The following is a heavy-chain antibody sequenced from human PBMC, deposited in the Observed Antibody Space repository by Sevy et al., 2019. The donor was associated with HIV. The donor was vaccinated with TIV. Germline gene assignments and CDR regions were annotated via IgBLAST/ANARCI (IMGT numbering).Heavy chain of an antibody. CDR2: ITTSGGTI. CDR3: ARDPYSGHIDY. CDR1: GFTFSSYD. V-gene: IGHV3-48*01. Sequence: GGSLRLSCAASGFTFSSYDMNWVRQAPGKGLEWVSFITTSGGTIYYADSVKDRFTVSRDSAENSLYLQMNSLRVEDTAVYYCARDPYSGHIDYWGQGTLVTVSS. J-gene: IGHJ4*02. D-gene: IGHD1-26*01.